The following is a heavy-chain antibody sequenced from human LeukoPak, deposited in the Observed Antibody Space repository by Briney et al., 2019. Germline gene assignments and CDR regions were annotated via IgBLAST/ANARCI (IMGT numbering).Heavy chain of an antibody. J-gene: IGHJ6*03. Sequence: SGGSLRLSCAASGFTVSSNYMSWVRQAPGKGLEWVSVIYSGGSTYYADSVKGRFTISRDNSKNTLYLQMNSPRAEDTAVYYCARGGSGYSYGQLSYYYYMDVWGKGTTVTVSS. CDR3: ARGGSGYSYGQLSYYYYMDV. D-gene: IGHD5-18*01. CDR1: GFTVSSNY. V-gene: IGHV3-66*02. CDR2: IYSGGST.